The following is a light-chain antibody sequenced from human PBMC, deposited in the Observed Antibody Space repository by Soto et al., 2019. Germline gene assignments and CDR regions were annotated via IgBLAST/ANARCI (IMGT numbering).Light chain of an antibody. CDR3: MQALQTHT. Sequence: DIVMTHSPLSLPVTPGEPASISCRSSQSLLHSNGYNYLDWYLQKPGQSPQLLIYLGSNRSSGVPDRFSGSGSGTDFTLKSSRVEAEDVGVYYCMQALQTHTFGQGTKVDIK. J-gene: IGKJ2*01. V-gene: IGKV2-28*01. CDR1: QSLLHSNGYNY. CDR2: LGS.